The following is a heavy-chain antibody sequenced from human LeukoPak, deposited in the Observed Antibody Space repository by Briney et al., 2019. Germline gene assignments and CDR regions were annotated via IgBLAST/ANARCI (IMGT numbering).Heavy chain of an antibody. Sequence: GGSLRLSCAASGFTFSSYAMHWVRQAPGKGLEWVAVISYDGSNKYYADSVKGRFTISRDNSKNTLYLQMNSLRAEDTAVYYCARDRVQYYDSSGYLIGVGMDVWGQGTTVTVSS. CDR3: ARDRVQYYDSSGYLIGVGMDV. J-gene: IGHJ6*02. D-gene: IGHD3-22*01. CDR1: GFTFSSYA. CDR2: ISYDGSNK. V-gene: IGHV3-30*04.